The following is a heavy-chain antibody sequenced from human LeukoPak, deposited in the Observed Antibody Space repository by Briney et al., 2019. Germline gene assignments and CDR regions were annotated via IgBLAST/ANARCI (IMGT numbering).Heavy chain of an antibody. D-gene: IGHD1-26*01. J-gene: IGHJ4*02. Sequence: SETLSLTCAVYGGSFSGYYWSWIRQPPGEGLEWIGEINHSGSTNYNPSLKSRVTISVDTSKNQFSLKLSSVTAADTAVYYCARGPGAYYFDYWGQGTLVTVSS. CDR2: INHSGST. CDR3: ARGPGAYYFDY. CDR1: GGSFSGYY. V-gene: IGHV4-34*01.